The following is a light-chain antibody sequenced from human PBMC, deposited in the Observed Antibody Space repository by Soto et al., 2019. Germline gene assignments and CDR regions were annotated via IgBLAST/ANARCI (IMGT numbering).Light chain of an antibody. CDR1: QGISSY. CDR3: QHYNSYGT. J-gene: IGKJ1*01. V-gene: IGKV1-5*01. Sequence: DIQMTQSPSTLSASVGDRVTITCRASQGISSYLAWYQQKPGKAPKLLIYHASSLETGVPSRFSGSGSGTEFTLTISSLQPDDFATYYCQHYNSYGTFGQGTKVDIK. CDR2: HAS.